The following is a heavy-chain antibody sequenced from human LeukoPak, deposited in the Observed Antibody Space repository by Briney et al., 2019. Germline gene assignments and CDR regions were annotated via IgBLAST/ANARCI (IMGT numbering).Heavy chain of an antibody. CDR2: ISSSGSTI. CDR3: ARAGYYYDSSGYPHFDY. CDR1: GFTFSSYE. J-gene: IGHJ4*02. V-gene: IGHV3-48*03. Sequence: GGSLRPSCAASGFTFSSYEMNWVRQAPGKGLEWVSYISSSGSTIYYADSVKGRFTISRDNAKNSLYLQMNSLRAEDTAVYYCARAGYYYDSSGYPHFDYWGQGTLVTVSS. D-gene: IGHD3-22*01.